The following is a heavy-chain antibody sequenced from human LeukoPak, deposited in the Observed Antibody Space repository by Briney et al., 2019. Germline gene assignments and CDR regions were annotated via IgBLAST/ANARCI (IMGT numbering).Heavy chain of an antibody. D-gene: IGHD6-19*01. Sequence: GGSLRLSCAASGFTFSSYGMHWVRQAPGKGLEWVAVIWYDGSNKYYADSVKGRFTISRDNSKNTLYLQMNSLRAEDTVVYYCARDMSSGWYDYWGQGTLVTVSS. CDR1: GFTFSSYG. CDR2: IWYDGSNK. V-gene: IGHV3-33*01. J-gene: IGHJ4*02. CDR3: ARDMSSGWYDY.